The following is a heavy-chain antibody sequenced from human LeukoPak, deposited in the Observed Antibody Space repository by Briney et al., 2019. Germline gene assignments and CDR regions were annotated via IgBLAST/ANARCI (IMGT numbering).Heavy chain of an antibody. CDR2: INPNSGGT. CDR3: ARNPHLAVRGAY. D-gene: IGHD2-21*01. J-gene: IGHJ4*02. V-gene: IGHV1-2*02. Sequence: GASVKVSCKASGYTFTGYYMHWVRQAPGQGLEWMGWINPNSGGTNYAQKFQGRVTMTRDTSISTAYMELSRLRSDDTAVYYSARNPHLAVRGAYWGQGTLVTVSS. CDR1: GYTFTGYY.